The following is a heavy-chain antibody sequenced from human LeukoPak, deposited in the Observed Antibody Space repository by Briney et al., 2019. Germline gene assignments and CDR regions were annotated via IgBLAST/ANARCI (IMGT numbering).Heavy chain of an antibody. V-gene: IGHV3-21*01. J-gene: IGHJ6*02. CDR3: ARVRNLEHYYYYYGMDV. D-gene: IGHD1-14*01. CDR2: ISSSSSSYI. Sequence: GGSLRLSCAASGFTFSSYSMNWVRQAPGKGLEWVSSISSSSSSYIYYADSVKGRFTISRDNAKNSLYLQMNSLRAEDTAVYYCARVRNLEHYYYYYGMDVWGQGTTVTVSS. CDR1: GFTFSSYS.